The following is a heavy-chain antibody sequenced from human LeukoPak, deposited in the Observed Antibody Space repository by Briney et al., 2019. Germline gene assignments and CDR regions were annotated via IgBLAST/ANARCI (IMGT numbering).Heavy chain of an antibody. V-gene: IGHV3-21*01. CDR2: ISSSSSYI. CDR3: AKGGPHYGSGSYYAFDY. Sequence: MSGGSLRLSCAASGFTFSSYSMNWVRQAPGKGLEWVSSISSSSSYIYYADSVKGRFTTSRDNSKNTLYLQMNSLRAEDTAVYYCAKGGPHYGSGSYYAFDYWGQGTLVTVSS. D-gene: IGHD3-10*01. J-gene: IGHJ4*02. CDR1: GFTFSSYS.